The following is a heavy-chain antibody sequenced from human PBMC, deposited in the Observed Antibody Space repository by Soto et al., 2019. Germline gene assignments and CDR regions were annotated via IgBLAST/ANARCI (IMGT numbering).Heavy chain of an antibody. J-gene: IGHJ4*02. Sequence: EVQLLESGGGLAQPGGSLRLSCAASGFMFSSYVMSWVRQAPGKGLEWVSGVSGSGSRTYYADSVKGRFSISRDNSRNTLYLQLNSLRAEDTAVYYCAVLTTVTDADYWGQGTLVTVPS. CDR2: VSGSGSRT. CDR1: GFMFSSYV. V-gene: IGHV3-23*01. D-gene: IGHD4-17*01. CDR3: AVLTTVTDADY.